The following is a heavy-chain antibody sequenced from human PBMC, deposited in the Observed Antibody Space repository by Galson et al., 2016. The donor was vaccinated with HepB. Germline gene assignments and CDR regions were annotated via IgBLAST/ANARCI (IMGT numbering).Heavy chain of an antibody. CDR2: FDPEDGET. J-gene: IGHJ4*02. D-gene: IGHD6-19*01. CDR1: GYTLTELS. V-gene: IGHV1-24*01. CDR3: ARDPRIAVAGTGAYFDY. Sequence: SVKVSCKVSGYTLTELSMHWVRQAPGKGLEWMGGFDPEDGETIYAQKFQGRVTMTRDTSTSTVYMELSSLRSEDTAVYCCARDPRIAVAGTGAYFDYWGQGTLVTVSS.